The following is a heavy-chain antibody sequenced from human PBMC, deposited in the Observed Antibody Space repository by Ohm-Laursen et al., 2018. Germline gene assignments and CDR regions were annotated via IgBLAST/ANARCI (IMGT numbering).Heavy chain of an antibody. D-gene: IGHD3-10*01. V-gene: IGHV4-34*01. CDR2: INHSGST. Sequence: GTLSLTCTVSGGSIRTYYWNCIRQPPGKGLEWIGEINHSGSTNYNPSLKSRVTISVDTSKNQFSLKLSSVTAADTAVYYCERGHRTYYYGSGRSPGMDVWGQGTPVTVSS. CDR3: ERGHRTYYYGSGRSPGMDV. CDR1: GGSIRTYY. J-gene: IGHJ6*02.